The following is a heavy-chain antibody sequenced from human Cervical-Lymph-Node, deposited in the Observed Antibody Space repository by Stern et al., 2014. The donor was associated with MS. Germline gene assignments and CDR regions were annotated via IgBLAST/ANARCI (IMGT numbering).Heavy chain of an antibody. CDR2: IIPIFGTA. CDR3: ARDLPGIAVAGTGGMDV. D-gene: IGHD6-19*01. V-gene: IGHV1-69*01. Sequence: QLVQSGAEVKKPGSSVKVSCKASGGTFSSYAISWVRQAPGQGLEWMGGIIPIFGTANYAQKFQGRVTITADESTSTAYMELSSLRSEDTAVYYCARDLPGIAVAGTGGMDVWGQGTTVTVSS. J-gene: IGHJ6*02. CDR1: GGTFSSYA.